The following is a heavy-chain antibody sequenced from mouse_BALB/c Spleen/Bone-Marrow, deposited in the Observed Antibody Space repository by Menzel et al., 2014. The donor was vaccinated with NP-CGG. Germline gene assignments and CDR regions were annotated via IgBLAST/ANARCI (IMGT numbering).Heavy chain of an antibody. CDR1: GYSFTGYA. V-gene: IGHV1-26*01. Sequence: EVQVVESGPELVKPGASMKISCKASGYSFTGYAINWVKQSHGKTLEWIGLINPHNVGTSYNQKFKGKATLTVDKSSSTAYMELLRLTSEDSAVYYCARGGYYEALSYWGQGTTLAVSS. D-gene: IGHD1-1*01. CDR2: INPHNVGT. CDR3: ARGGYYEALSY. J-gene: IGHJ2*01.